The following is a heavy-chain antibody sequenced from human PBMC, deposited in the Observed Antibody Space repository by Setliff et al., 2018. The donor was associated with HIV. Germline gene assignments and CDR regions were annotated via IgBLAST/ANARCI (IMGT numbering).Heavy chain of an antibody. D-gene: IGHD3-10*01. CDR2: ISAYNGDT. CDR3: ARDRYCSGSYLSY. Sequence: ASVKVSCKASGYTFTNYGITWVRQAPGQGLEWMGWISAYNGDTKYAQKLQDRVTMTTDTSTNTAYMELRGLRSDDTAIYYCARDRYCSGSYLSYWGQGTLVTVSS. V-gene: IGHV1-18*01. CDR1: GYTFTNYG. J-gene: IGHJ4*02.